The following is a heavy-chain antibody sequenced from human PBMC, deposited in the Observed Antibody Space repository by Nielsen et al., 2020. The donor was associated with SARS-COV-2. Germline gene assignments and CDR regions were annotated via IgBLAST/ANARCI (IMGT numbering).Heavy chain of an antibody. CDR1: GFTFSSYA. Sequence: GGSLRLSCAASGFTFSSYAMSWVRQAPGKGLEWVSSISSSSSYIYYADSVKGRFTISRDNAKNSLYLQMNSLRAEDTAVYYCARGYSSGWYWDAFDIWGQGTMVTRLL. V-gene: IGHV3-21*01. CDR3: ARGYSSGWYWDAFDI. D-gene: IGHD6-19*01. CDR2: ISSSSSYI. J-gene: IGHJ3*02.